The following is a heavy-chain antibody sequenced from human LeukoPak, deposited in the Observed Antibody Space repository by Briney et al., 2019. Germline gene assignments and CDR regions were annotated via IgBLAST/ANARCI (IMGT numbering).Heavy chain of an antibody. Sequence: GGSLRLSCAASGFTFSSYAMSWVRQAPGKGLEWVSAISGSGGSTYYADSVEGRFTISRDNSKNTLYLQMNSLRAEDTAVYYCAKSRVVNKHYFDYWGQGTLVTVSS. J-gene: IGHJ4*02. V-gene: IGHV3-23*01. CDR3: AKSRVVNKHYFDY. CDR1: GFTFSSYA. CDR2: ISGSGGST. D-gene: IGHD3-3*01.